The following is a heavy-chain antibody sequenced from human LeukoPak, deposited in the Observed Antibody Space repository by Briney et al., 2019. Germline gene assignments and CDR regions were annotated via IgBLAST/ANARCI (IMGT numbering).Heavy chain of an antibody. Sequence: GESLKISCKASGHTFTGYWIGWVRQMPGRGPEWMGFIYPADSDTRYSPPFQGQVTISADKSISTAHLQWSSLKASDTAMYYCARVLAGANYFDYWGQGTLVTVSS. CDR2: IYPADSDT. CDR3: ARVLAGANYFDY. V-gene: IGHV5-51*01. J-gene: IGHJ4*02. CDR1: GHTFTGYW.